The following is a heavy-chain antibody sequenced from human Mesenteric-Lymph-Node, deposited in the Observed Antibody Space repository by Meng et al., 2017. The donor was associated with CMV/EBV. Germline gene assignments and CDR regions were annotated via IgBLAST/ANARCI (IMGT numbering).Heavy chain of an antibody. CDR1: GGSISSADRY. D-gene: IGHD2-2*01. CDR2: ISSSSSTI. Sequence: LSLTCAVSGGSISSADRYWTWLRQFPGKGLEWVSYISSSSSTIYYADSVKGRFAISRDNAKNSLYLQMNSLRAEDTAVYYCARPAGYCSSTSCYEYFQHWGQGTLVTVSS. J-gene: IGHJ1*01. V-gene: IGHV3-11*04. CDR3: ARPAGYCSSTSCYEYFQH.